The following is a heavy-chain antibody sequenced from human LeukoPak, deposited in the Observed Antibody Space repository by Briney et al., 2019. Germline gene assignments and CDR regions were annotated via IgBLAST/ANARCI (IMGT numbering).Heavy chain of an antibody. CDR2: ISGDGGST. CDR3: AKDRVFDANRASYGMDV. Sequence: GGSLRLSCAASGFTFDDYALHWVRQAPGKGLEWVSLISGDGGSTYYADSVKGRFTISRDNSKNSLYLQMNSLRTEDTASYYCAKDRVFDANRASYGMDVWGQGTTVTVSS. D-gene: IGHD1-14*01. CDR1: GFTFDDYA. J-gene: IGHJ6*02. V-gene: IGHV3-43*02.